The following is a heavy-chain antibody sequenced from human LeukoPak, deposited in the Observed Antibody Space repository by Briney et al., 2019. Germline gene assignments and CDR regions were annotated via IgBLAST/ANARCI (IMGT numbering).Heavy chain of an antibody. CDR2: IHYSGRT. CDR1: GVSISGHY. Sequence: PSETLSLTCTVSGVSISGHYWSWIRQPPGNGLEWIGFIHYSGRTRYNPSLHSRVTISADTSKNHLSLKLTSVTAADTAVYYCARLLDNDSSGDPDTFDMWGQGIKVTVSS. D-gene: IGHD3-22*01. V-gene: IGHV4-59*11. J-gene: IGHJ3*02. CDR3: ARLLDNDSSGDPDTFDM.